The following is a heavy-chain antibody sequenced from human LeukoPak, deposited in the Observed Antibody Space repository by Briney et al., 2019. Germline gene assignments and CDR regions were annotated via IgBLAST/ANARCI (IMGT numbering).Heavy chain of an antibody. Sequence: ASVKVSCKASGYTFTGYYMHWVRQAPGQGLEWMGRVNPNSGGTNYAQKFQGRVTMTRVTSISTAYMELSRLRSDDTAVCYCTRAGDSSGWFDYWGQGTLVTVSS. D-gene: IGHD6-19*01. CDR1: GYTFTGYY. V-gene: IGHV1-2*06. CDR3: TRAGDSSGWFDY. CDR2: VNPNSGGT. J-gene: IGHJ4*02.